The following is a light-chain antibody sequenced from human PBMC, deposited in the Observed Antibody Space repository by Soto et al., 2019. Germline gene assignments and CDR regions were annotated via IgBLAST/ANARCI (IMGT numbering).Light chain of an antibody. Sequence: QSVLTQPASVSGSPGQSITISCTGTSSDVGAYNYVSWYQQHPGKAPKLVIYEVSNRPSGASNRFSGSKSGNTASLTISGLQAEDEADYYCSSYISTSSPYVFGTGTKLTVL. V-gene: IGLV2-14*01. CDR2: EVS. J-gene: IGLJ1*01. CDR3: SSYISTSSPYV. CDR1: SSDVGAYNY.